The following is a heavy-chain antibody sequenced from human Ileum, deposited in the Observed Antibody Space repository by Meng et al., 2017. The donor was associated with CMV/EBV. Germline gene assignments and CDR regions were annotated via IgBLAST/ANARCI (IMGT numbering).Heavy chain of an antibody. Sequence: GGSLRLSCEASGFTFSSYWMSWVRQAPGKGLEWVANIKQDGNEIYYVDSVKGRFTISRDNSKNSLYLQMNSLRAEDTAVYYCARGGGRYEYWGQGTLVTVSS. J-gene: IGHJ4*02. CDR3: ARGGGRYEY. V-gene: IGHV3-7*01. CDR2: IKQDGNEI. CDR1: GFTFSSYW. D-gene: IGHD6-19*01.